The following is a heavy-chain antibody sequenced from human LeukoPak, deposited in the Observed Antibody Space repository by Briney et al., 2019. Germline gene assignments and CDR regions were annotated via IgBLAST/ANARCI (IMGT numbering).Heavy chain of an antibody. Sequence: SETLSLTCTVSGGSISSYYWSWIRQPPGKGLEWIGYIYYSGSTNYNPSLKSRVTISVDTSKNQFSLKLSSVTAADTAVYYCAREMPMVRGVIIFDPWGQGTLVTVSS. J-gene: IGHJ5*02. CDR1: GGSISSYY. CDR3: AREMPMVRGVIIFDP. V-gene: IGHV4-59*01. D-gene: IGHD3-10*01. CDR2: IYYSGST.